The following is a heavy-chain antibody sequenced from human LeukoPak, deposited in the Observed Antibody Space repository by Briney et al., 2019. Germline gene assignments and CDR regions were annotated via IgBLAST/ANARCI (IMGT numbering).Heavy chain of an antibody. CDR2: ISYDGSNK. CDR3: AKDSYSYGASFDF. V-gene: IGHV3-30*18. J-gene: IGHJ4*02. D-gene: IGHD5-18*01. Sequence: GGSLRLSCAASGFTFSSYGMHWVRQAPGKGLEWVAVISYDGSNKYYAHSVKGRFTISRDNSKNTLYLQMSSLRAEDTAVYYCAKDSYSYGASFDFWGQGTLVTVSS. CDR1: GFTFSSYG.